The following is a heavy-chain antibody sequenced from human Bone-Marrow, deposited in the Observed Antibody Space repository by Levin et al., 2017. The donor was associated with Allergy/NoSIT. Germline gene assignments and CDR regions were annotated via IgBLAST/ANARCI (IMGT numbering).Heavy chain of an antibody. Sequence: ASVKVSCKASGYIFTDYYIQWVRQAPGQGLEWMGWLNPHNGGMNFAQKFRDRFTMTRDNSISTAYMELHSLTSDDSAVYYCARERPSTTYFYGSGIWSRPGTVYYEVDLWGPGTTVTVSS. D-gene: IGHD3-10*01. J-gene: IGHJ6*02. V-gene: IGHV1-2*02. CDR1: GYIFTDYY. CDR3: ARERPSTTYFYGSGIWSRPGTVYYEVDL. CDR2: LNPHNGGM.